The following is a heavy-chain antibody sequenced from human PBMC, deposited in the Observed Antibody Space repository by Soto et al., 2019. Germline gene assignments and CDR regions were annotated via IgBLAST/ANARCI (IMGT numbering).Heavy chain of an antibody. J-gene: IGHJ4*02. CDR1: GGSISGYY. D-gene: IGHD5-18*01. Sequence: SETLSLTCTVSGGSISGYYWSWIRQPPGKGLEWIGYIYYSGSTTYSPSLKSPVAISVTNMDPVDTATYYCARRDTPPTGPYFDSWGQGTLVTVSS. CDR2: IYYSGST. CDR3: FDS. V-gene: IGHV4-59*01.